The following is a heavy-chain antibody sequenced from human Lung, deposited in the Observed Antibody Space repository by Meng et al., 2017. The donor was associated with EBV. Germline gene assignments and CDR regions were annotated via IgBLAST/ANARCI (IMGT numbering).Heavy chain of an antibody. CDR3: ARGTPGSSYSDY. J-gene: IGHJ4*02. CDR2: FVNNVDT. Sequence: VHHVKTGGKVMKPWASVTVSSDAACYILCIYGTRWLRHAPIRCLECKGWFVNNVDTYSAQKFLGRVTTTTETHTSTAFMELRSLRFYDSAVYYCARGTPGSSYSDYWGQGTLVTVSS. CDR1: CYILCIYG. V-gene: IGHV1-18*01. D-gene: IGHD3-10*01.